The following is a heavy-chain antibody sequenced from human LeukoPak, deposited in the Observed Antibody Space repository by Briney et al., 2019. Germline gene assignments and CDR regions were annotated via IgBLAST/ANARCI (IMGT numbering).Heavy chain of an antibody. CDR2: ISSSSSYI. CDR3: ASGGEYSXXSWETVXP. D-gene: IGHD6-6*01. Sequence: GGSLRLSCAASGFTFSSYSMNWVRQAPGKGLEWVSSISSSSSYIYYADSVKGRFTISRDNAKNSLYLQMNSLRAEDTAVCYCASGGEYSXXSWETVXPWGQGTLXXXXS. J-gene: IGHJ5*02. CDR1: GFTFSSYS. V-gene: IGHV3-21*01.